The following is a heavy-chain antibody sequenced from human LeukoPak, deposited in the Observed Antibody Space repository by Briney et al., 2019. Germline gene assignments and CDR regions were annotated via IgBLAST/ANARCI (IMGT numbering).Heavy chain of an antibody. CDR3: ARRRLRYFDWLEGDYYYYYMDV. CDR1: GESFSGYY. Sequence: PSETLSLTCAVYGESFSGYYWSWIRQPPGKGLEWIGEINHSGSTNYNPSLKSRVTISVDTSKNQFSLKLSSVTAADTAVYYCARRRLRYFDWLEGDYYYYYMDVWGKGTTVTISS. J-gene: IGHJ6*03. D-gene: IGHD3-9*01. V-gene: IGHV4-34*01. CDR2: INHSGST.